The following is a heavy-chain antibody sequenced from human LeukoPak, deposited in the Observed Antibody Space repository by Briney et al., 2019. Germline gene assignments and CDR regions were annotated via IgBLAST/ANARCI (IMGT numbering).Heavy chain of an antibody. CDR1: GFTFSSFW. Sequence: GGSLRLSCAASGFTFSSFWMIWVRQAPGKGLEWVANIKEDGSVKNYVDSVKGRFTISRDNAKNSLYLQMNSLRAEDTAVYYCARTRITMIVGLASRFDYWGQGTLVTVSS. V-gene: IGHV3-7*01. J-gene: IGHJ4*02. D-gene: IGHD3-22*01. CDR2: IKEDGSVK. CDR3: ARTRITMIVGLASRFDY.